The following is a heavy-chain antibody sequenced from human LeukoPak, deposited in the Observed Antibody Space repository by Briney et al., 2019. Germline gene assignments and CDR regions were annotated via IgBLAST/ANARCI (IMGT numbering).Heavy chain of an antibody. Sequence: SETLSLTCTVSLDSTTSNFWSWVRQPPGKGLEWIGEIHRSGSPNYNPSLQSRVTISIDRSRNQIVLELSSVTAADTAVYYYARDRSYYGSEPDWYFDLWGRGTLVTVSS. D-gene: IGHD3-10*01. V-gene: IGHV4-4*02. CDR1: LDSTTSNF. CDR3: ARDRSYYGSEPDWYFDL. CDR2: IHRSGSP. J-gene: IGHJ2*01.